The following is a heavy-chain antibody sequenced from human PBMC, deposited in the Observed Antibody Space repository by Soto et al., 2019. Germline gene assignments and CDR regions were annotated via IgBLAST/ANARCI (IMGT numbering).Heavy chain of an antibody. Sequence: GGSLRLSCAASGFTFSSYAMSWVRQAPGRGLEWVSAISGSGGTTYYADSVKGRFTISRDNSKNTNTLYLQMNSLRAEDTAIYYCAKDNSMVRGVTFFDYWGQGNVVTVSS. CDR3: AKDNSMVRGVTFFDY. V-gene: IGHV3-23*01. J-gene: IGHJ4*02. CDR2: ISGSGGTT. D-gene: IGHD3-10*01. CDR1: GFTFSSYA.